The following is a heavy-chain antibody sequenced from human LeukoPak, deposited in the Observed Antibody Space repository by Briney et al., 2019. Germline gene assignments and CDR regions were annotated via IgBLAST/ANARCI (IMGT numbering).Heavy chain of an antibody. CDR2: INPRGGST. V-gene: IGHV1-46*01. D-gene: IGHD2-2*01. J-gene: IGHJ5*02. CDR1: GYTFTGYY. CDR3: ARDSVVGGGLNNRFDP. Sequence: ASVKVSCTASGYTFTGYYMHWGRQPPGQGLEWMGIINPRGGSTSYAQKFQGRVTMARDTSTSTVYMELSSLRSEDTAVYYCARDSVVGGGLNNRFDPWGQGTLVTVSS.